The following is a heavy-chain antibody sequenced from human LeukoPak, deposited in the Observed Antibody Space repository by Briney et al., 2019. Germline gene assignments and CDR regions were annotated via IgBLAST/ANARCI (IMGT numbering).Heavy chain of an antibody. CDR3: ARRDYVDPPGVFDI. D-gene: IGHD4-17*01. CDR1: GGSISSYY. CDR2: IYYSGST. Sequence: SETLSLTCTVSGGSISSYYWSWIRQPPGKGLEWIGYIYYSGSTNYNPSLKSRVTISVDTSKNQFSLKLSSVTAADTAVYYCARRDYVDPPGVFDIWGQGKMVTVSS. J-gene: IGHJ3*02. V-gene: IGHV4-59*08.